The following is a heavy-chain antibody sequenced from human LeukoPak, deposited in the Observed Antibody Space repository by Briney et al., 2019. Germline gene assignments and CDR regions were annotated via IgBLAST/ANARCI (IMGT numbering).Heavy chain of an antibody. CDR2: ISGSGHST. CDR3: ASQERSGYSPEAFDI. Sequence: GGSLKLSRAASGYSFSDYAMHWVRQAPGKGLECVSAISGSGHSTYYADTVQGRFTISRDNSKNALYLQMNSLRAEDAAIYDCASQERSGYSPEAFDIWGQGATVSVSS. J-gene: IGHJ3*02. V-gene: IGHV3-23*01. CDR1: GYSFSDYA. D-gene: IGHD3-3*01.